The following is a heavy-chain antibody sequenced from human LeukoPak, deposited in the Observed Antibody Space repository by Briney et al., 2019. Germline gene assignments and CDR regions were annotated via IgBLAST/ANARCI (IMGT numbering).Heavy chain of an antibody. CDR3: ARRPYSYGPLGY. Sequence: PSETLSLTCAVYGGSFSGYYWSWIRQPPGKGLEWIGEINHSGSTNYNPSLKSRVTISVDTSKNQFSLKLSSVTAADTAVYYCARRPYSYGPLGYWGQGTLVTVSS. CDR1: GGSFSGYY. CDR2: INHSGST. J-gene: IGHJ4*02. V-gene: IGHV4-34*01. D-gene: IGHD5-18*01.